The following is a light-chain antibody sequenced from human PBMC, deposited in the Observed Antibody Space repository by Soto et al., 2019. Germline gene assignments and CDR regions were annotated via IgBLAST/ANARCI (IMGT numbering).Light chain of an antibody. CDR3: QQSYTTPLT. J-gene: IGKJ4*01. V-gene: IGKV3-15*01. CDR1: QSVSSN. CDR2: GAS. Sequence: EIVLTQSPGTLSLSPGERATLSCRASQSVSSNLVWYQQKRGQAPRLLIYGASTRATGIPARFSGSGSGTEFTLTISSLQPEDLATYYCQQSYTTPLTFGGGTKVDIK.